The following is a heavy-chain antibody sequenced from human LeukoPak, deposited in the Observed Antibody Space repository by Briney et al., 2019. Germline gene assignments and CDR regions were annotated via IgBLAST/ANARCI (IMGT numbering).Heavy chain of an antibody. Sequence: SGTLPLTCTVSVGAISNSELYWGWVRQPPGKGLEWIAMIYYSWSTYSNPSLKSRVTISVDTSKNQFSLKVRSVTAADSAVYFCARLAGHHNNGRFDFWGQGVLVCVSS. CDR2: IYYSWST. CDR1: VGAISNSELY. D-gene: IGHD1-1*01. V-gene: IGHV4-39*01. CDR3: ARLAGHHNNGRFDF. J-gene: IGHJ4*02.